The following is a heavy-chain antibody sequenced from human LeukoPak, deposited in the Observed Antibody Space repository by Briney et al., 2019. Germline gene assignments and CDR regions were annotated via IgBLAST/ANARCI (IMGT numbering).Heavy chain of an antibody. D-gene: IGHD5-18*01. Sequence: PSETLSLTCAVYGGSFSGYYWSWIRQRPGKGLDWIGEINHSGSTNYNPSLTSRVAVSVDTSKNQCSLKLSSVTAADAAVYYCARARRGYNYRGNWFDPWGQGTLVTVSS. J-gene: IGHJ5*02. CDR1: GGSFSGYY. CDR2: INHSGST. CDR3: ARARRGYNYRGNWFDP. V-gene: IGHV4-34*01.